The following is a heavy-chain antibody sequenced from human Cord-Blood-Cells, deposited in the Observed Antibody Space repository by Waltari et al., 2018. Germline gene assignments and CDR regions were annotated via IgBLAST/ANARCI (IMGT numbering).Heavy chain of an antibody. CDR1: GFPFDVYA. CDR3: AKDPLYYYGSGSSYYFDY. CDR2: ISWSSESI. Sequence: EVQLVESGGGLVQPGRSLRLSCAASGFPFDVYAIPWARPAPGKGLEWVSGISWSSESIGYADSVKGRFTISRDNAKNSLYLQMNSLRAEDTALYYCAKDPLYYYGSGSSYYFDYWGQGTLVTVSS. J-gene: IGHJ4*02. V-gene: IGHV3-9*01. D-gene: IGHD3-10*01.